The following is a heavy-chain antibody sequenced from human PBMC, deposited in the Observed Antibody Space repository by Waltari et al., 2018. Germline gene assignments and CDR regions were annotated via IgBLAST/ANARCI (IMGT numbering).Heavy chain of an antibody. CDR2: INHSGST. CDR1: GGSFSGYY. V-gene: IGHV4-34*01. Sequence: QVQLQQWGAGLLKPSETLSLTCAVYGGSFSGYYWSWIRQPPGKGLEWIGEINHSGSTNSNPSLKSRVTISVDTSKNQFSLKLSSVTAADTAVYYCARGYLGMATQKGGVWFDPWGQGTLVTVSS. J-gene: IGHJ5*02. D-gene: IGHD3-16*01. CDR3: ARGYLGMATQKGGVWFDP.